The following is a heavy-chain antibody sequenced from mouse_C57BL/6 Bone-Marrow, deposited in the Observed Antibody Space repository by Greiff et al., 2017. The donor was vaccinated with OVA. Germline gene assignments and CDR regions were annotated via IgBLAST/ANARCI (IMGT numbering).Heavy chain of an antibody. V-gene: IGHV5-6*01. CDR3: ARPYYDYDPYAMDY. D-gene: IGHD2-4*01. J-gene: IGHJ4*01. CDR1: GFTFSSYG. CDR2: ISSGGSYT. Sequence: EVHLVESGGDLVKPGGSLKLSCAASGFTFSSYGMSWVRQTPDKRLEWVATISSGGSYTYYPDSVKGRFTISRDNAKNTLYLQMSSLKSEDTAMYYCARPYYDYDPYAMDYWGQGTSVTVSS.